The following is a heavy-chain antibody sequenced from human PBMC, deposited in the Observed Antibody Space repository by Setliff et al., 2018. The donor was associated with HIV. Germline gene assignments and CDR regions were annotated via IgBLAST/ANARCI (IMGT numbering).Heavy chain of an antibody. CDR1: GGSIGSYH. Sequence: SETLSLTCNVSGGSIGSYHWAWIRQSPGKGLEYIGNIRHSGYTNYNPSLKSRLNMSVDTSNYQISLKLTAVTAADTAVYYCARGSRGYSYAYYYYYMDVWGKGTTVTVSS. J-gene: IGHJ6*03. CDR3: ARGSRGYSYAYYYYYMDV. D-gene: IGHD5-18*01. V-gene: IGHV4-59*01. CDR2: IRHSGYT.